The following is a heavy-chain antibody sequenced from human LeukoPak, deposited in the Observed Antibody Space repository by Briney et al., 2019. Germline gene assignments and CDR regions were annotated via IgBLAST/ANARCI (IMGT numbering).Heavy chain of an antibody. CDR3: ARWVAAPSTGWFDP. V-gene: IGHV1-2*02. J-gene: IGHJ5*02. Sequence: ASVKVSCKASGYXFTGYYIHWVRQAPGQGLEWMGWINPNNGDTHYAQKFQGRVTMTRDTSISTAYMDLSSLRSDDTAVYYCARWVAAPSTGWFDPWGQGTLVTVSS. CDR2: INPNNGDT. D-gene: IGHD6-13*01. CDR1: GYXFTGYY.